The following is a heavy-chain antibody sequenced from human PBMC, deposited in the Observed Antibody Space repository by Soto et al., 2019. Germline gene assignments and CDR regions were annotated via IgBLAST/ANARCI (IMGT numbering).Heavy chain of an antibody. Sequence: QVQLVESGGGVVQPGRSLRLSCAASGFTVSTYGMHWVRQAPGKGLEWVAVISRDGGTKYYADSVKGRFTISRDNSRNTLFLEMNSLRSDDMAFYYCTGEVASGYWGQGTLVTVSS. D-gene: IGHD2-8*02. CDR2: ISRDGGTK. V-gene: IGHV3-30*03. J-gene: IGHJ4*02. CDR1: GFTVSTYG. CDR3: TGEVASGY.